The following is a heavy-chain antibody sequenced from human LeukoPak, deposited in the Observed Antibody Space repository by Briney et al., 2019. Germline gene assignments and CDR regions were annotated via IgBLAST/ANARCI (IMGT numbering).Heavy chain of an antibody. J-gene: IGHJ4*02. CDR2: ISAYNGNT. CDR3: ARGAASVERIRYFDWLLPEFDY. Sequence: GASVKVSCKASGYTFTSYGISWVRQAPGQGLEWMGWISAYNGNTNYAQKLQGRVTMTTDTSTSTAYMELRSLRSDDTAVYYCARGAASVERIRYFDWLLPEFDYWGQGTLVTVSS. D-gene: IGHD3-9*01. V-gene: IGHV1-18*01. CDR1: GYTFTSYG.